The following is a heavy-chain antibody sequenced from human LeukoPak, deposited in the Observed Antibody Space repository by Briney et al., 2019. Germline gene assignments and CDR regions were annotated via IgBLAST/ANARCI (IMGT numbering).Heavy chain of an antibody. CDR1: GDSFSSYA. J-gene: IGHJ4*02. D-gene: IGHD1-14*01. Sequence: SVKVSCKAPGDSFSSYAINWVRQAPGQGLEWMGRIIPSFGTPNDAQRFQGRVTITADESTTTAYMELSSLTSEDTAMYYCETARPPLFGTLDSWGQGTPVTVSS. CDR2: IIPSFGTP. V-gene: IGHV1-69*13. CDR3: ETARPPLFGTLDS.